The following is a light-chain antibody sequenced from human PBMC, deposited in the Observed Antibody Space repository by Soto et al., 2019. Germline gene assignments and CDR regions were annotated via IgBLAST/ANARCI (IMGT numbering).Light chain of an antibody. Sequence: EIVMTQSPATLSVSPGERATLSCRASQSVSSNLAWYQQKPGQAPRLLIYGASTRATGIPARFSGRGSGTEFTLTISSLQSEDFADYYCQQYNNWYPITFGQGTRLEIK. J-gene: IGKJ5*01. CDR3: QQYNNWYPIT. CDR2: GAS. V-gene: IGKV3-15*01. CDR1: QSVSSN.